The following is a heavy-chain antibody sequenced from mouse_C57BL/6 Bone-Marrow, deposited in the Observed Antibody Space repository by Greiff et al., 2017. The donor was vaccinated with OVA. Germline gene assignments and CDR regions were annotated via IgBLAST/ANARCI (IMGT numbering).Heavy chain of an antibody. CDR2: ISSGGSYT. V-gene: IGHV5-6*01. CDR1: GFTFGSYG. CDR3: ARQGGFILYWYFDV. Sequence: EVKLVESGGDLVKPGGSLKLSCAASGFTFGSYGMSWVRQTPDKRLEWVATISSGGSYTYYPDSVKGRFTISRDNAKNTLYLQMSSLKSEDTAMYYCARQGGFILYWYFDVWGTGTTVTVSS. J-gene: IGHJ1*03. D-gene: IGHD1-1*01.